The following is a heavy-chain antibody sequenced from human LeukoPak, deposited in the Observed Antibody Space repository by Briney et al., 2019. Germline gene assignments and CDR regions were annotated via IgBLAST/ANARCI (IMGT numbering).Heavy chain of an antibody. CDR1: GFMFNTYA. Sequence: GGSLRLSCAASGFMFNTYAMTWVRQAPGQGLEWVAVISGGGRDAPTSYVDSVKGRFTVSRDNSKNTLYLQMNSLRVEDTAVYYCAREGIVDTRSLDYWGQGTLVTVSS. D-gene: IGHD1-26*01. CDR3: AREGIVDTRSLDY. J-gene: IGHJ4*02. CDR2: ISGGGRDAPT. V-gene: IGHV3-23*01.